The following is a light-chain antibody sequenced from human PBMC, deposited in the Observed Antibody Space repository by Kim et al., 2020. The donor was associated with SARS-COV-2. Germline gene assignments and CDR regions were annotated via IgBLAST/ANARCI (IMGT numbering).Light chain of an antibody. CDR3: QQRSNWPQYS. Sequence: LSQGERATPSCRASQSVSSYLAWYQQKPGQAPRLLIYDASNRATGIPARFSGSGSGTDFTLTISSLEPEDFAVYYCQQRSNWPQYSFGQGTKLEI. J-gene: IGKJ2*03. V-gene: IGKV3-11*01. CDR2: DAS. CDR1: QSVSSY.